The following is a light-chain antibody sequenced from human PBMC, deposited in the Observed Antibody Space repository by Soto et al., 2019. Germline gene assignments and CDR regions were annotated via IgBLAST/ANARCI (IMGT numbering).Light chain of an antibody. CDR2: VAS. Sequence: DIQMTQSPSSLSASVGDRVTITCRASQTIGTYLNWYQQTPGKAPKLLIYVASSLQSGVPSRFSGRGSGTDSTPTISSLQPEDFATYYCQQSFTTPFTFGPGTKVDIK. CDR3: QQSFTTPFT. CDR1: QTIGTY. V-gene: IGKV1-39*01. J-gene: IGKJ3*01.